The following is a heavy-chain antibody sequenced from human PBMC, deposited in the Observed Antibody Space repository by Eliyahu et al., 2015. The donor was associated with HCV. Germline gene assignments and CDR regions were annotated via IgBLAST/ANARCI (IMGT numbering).Heavy chain of an antibody. Sequence: QVQLQQWGAGLLKPSETLSLTCAVYGGSFSGYYWSWIRQPPGKGLEWVWGIHYSGSTNYNPSLKSRVTISVDTSKNQFSLKLSSVTAADTAVYYCARKYLDYDFWSGPNDYWGQGTLVTVSS. CDR1: GGSFSGYY. CDR2: IHYSGST. D-gene: IGHD3-3*01. CDR3: ARKYLDYDFWSGPNDY. J-gene: IGHJ4*02. V-gene: IGHV4-34*01.